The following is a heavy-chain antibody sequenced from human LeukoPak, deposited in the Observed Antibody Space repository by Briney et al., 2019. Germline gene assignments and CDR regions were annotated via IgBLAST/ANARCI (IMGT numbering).Heavy chain of an antibody. CDR2: ISWDDDK. V-gene: IGHV2-5*02. CDR1: GFALSTSGVG. D-gene: IGHD1-26*01. J-gene: IGHJ3*02. Sequence: SGPTLVNPTQTLTLTCTFSGFALSTSGVGVGWIRQPPGKALEWLALISWDDDKRYSPSLKRSLTITKDTSKNQVVLTMTNIDPVDTATYYCALLRGVGATGSAFDIWGQGTMVTVSS. CDR3: ALLRGVGATGSAFDI.